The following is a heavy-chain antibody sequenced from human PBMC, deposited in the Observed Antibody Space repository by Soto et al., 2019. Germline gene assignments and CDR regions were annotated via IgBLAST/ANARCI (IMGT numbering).Heavy chain of an antibody. CDR3: ARGGSGTYAGKTNFDY. D-gene: IGHD3-10*01. J-gene: IGHJ4*02. CDR2: IYYSGST. Sequence: QVQLQESGPGLVKPSETLSLTCTVSGGSISSYYWSWIRQPPGKGLEWIGYIYYSGSTNYNPSLKCRVTISVDTSKNQFSLKLTSVTAADTAVYYCARGGSGTYAGKTNFDYWGQGTLVTVSS. V-gene: IGHV4-59*01. CDR1: GGSISSYY.